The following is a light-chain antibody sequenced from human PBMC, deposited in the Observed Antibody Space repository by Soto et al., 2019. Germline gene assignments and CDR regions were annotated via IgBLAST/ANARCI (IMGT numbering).Light chain of an antibody. Sequence: QTVVTQEPSFSVSHGRTVTLTCGLSSGSVSTSYYPSWYQLTPGQAPRTLIYSTNTRSSGVPNRFSGSILENKAALTITGAQADDESDYYCVLYMGTGISVFGGGTKLTVL. J-gene: IGLJ3*02. CDR2: STN. CDR3: VLYMGTGISV. V-gene: IGLV8-61*01. CDR1: SGSVSTSYY.